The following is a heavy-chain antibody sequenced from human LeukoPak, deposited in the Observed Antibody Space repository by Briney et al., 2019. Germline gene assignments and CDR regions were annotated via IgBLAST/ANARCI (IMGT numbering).Heavy chain of an antibody. D-gene: IGHD3-22*01. V-gene: IGHV3-7*01. CDR3: AGHYDSSGYRVDVFDI. CDR2: IKQDGSEK. J-gene: IGHJ3*02. CDR1: GFTLSSYW. Sequence: PGGSLRLSCAASGFTLSSYWMTWVRQAPGKGLEWVAYIKQDGSEKYCMDSVKGRFTISRDNAKNSLYLQMNSLRAEDTAVYFCAGHYDSSGYRVDVFDIWDQGTMVTVSS.